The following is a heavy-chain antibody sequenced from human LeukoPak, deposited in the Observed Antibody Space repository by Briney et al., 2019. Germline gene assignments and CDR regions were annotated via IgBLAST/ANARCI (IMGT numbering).Heavy chain of an antibody. V-gene: IGHV1-69*04. CDR1: GGTFSSYA. D-gene: IGHD1-7*01. CDR3: AKITGTTFDY. CDR2: IIPILGIA. Sequence: EASVKVSCKASGGTFSSYAISWVRQAPGQGLEWMGRIIPILGIANYAQKFQGRVTITADKSTSTAYMELRSLRSDDTAVYYCAKITGTTFDYWGQGTLVTVSS. J-gene: IGHJ4*02.